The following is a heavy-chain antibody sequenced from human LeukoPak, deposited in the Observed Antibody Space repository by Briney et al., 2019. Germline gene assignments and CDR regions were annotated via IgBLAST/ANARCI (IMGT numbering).Heavy chain of an antibody. J-gene: IGHJ4*02. Sequence: GGSLRLSCAASGFTFSNYAISWVRQAPGKGLEWVSDISGSGGSTYYTDSVKGRFTISRDNSNNTLYLQMNSLGADDTAVYYCAKSRSSSISCYNYWGQGTLVTVSS. CDR2: ISGSGGST. CDR1: GFTFSNYA. D-gene: IGHD2-2*02. V-gene: IGHV3-23*01. CDR3: AKSRSSSISCYNY.